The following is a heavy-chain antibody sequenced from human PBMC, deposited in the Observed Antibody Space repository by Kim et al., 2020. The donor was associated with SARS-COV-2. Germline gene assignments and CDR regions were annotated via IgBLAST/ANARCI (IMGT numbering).Heavy chain of an antibody. V-gene: IGHV3-33*08. D-gene: IGHD3-16*02. J-gene: IGHJ4*02. Sequence: GGSLRLSCAASGFTFSSYGMHWVRQAPGKGLEWVAVIWYDGSNKYYADSVKGRFTISRDNSKNTLYLQMNSLRAEDTAVYYCAFGRDYDYVWGSYLTRGFDYWGQGTLVTVSS. CDR1: GFTFSSYG. CDR3: AFGRDYDYVWGSYLTRGFDY. CDR2: IWYDGSNK.